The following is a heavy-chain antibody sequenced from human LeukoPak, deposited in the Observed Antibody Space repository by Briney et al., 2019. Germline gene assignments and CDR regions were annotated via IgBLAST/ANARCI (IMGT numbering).Heavy chain of an antibody. J-gene: IGHJ4*02. Sequence: PGGSLRLSCAASGFTFSSYGMHWVRQAPGKGLEWVAFIRYDGSNKYYADSVKGRFTISRDNSKNTLYLQMNSLRVEDTAIYYCTTQRVVTAAIDSWGQGTLVTVSS. V-gene: IGHV3-30*02. CDR3: TTQRVVTAAIDS. CDR1: GFTFSSYG. D-gene: IGHD2-21*02. CDR2: IRYDGSNK.